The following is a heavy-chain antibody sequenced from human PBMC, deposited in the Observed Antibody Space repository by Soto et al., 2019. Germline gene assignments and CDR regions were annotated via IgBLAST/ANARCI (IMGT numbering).Heavy chain of an antibody. V-gene: IGHV3-21*01. Sequence: GGSLRLSCAASGFTFSSYSMNWVRQAPGKGLEWVSSFSSSSSYIYYADSVKGRFTISRDNAKNSLYLQMNSLRAEDTAVYYCARDLHKRVFGTFDYWGQGTLVTVSS. CDR3: ARDLHKRVFGTFDY. J-gene: IGHJ4*02. D-gene: IGHD3-10*02. CDR1: GFTFSSYS. CDR2: FSSSSSYI.